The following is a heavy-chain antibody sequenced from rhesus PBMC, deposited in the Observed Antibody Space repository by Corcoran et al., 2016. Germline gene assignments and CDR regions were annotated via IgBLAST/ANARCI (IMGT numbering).Heavy chain of an antibody. D-gene: IGHD6-13*01. CDR2: IYGGSGNT. V-gene: IGHV4S9*01. CDR1: GGSISDNYY. J-gene: IGHJ4*01. Sequence: QVQLQESGPGLVKPSETLSLTCAVSGGSISDNYYWNWISQPPGKGLEGIGKIYGGSGNTYYHPSLKSRVSISKDTSKNQFSLKVSSVTAADTAVFYCARVGISAGHQGDLWGQGLLVTVSA. CDR3: ARVGISAGHQGDL.